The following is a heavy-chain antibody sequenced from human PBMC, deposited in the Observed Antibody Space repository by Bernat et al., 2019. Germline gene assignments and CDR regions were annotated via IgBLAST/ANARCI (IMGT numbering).Heavy chain of an antibody. D-gene: IGHD1-20*01. V-gene: IGHV1-46*01. CDR1: GYTFTSYY. J-gene: IGHJ4*02. CDR2: INPSGGST. Sequence: QVQLVQSGAEVKKPGASVKVSCKASGYTFTSYYMHWVRQAPGQGLEWMGIINPSGGSTSYAQKFQGRVTMTRDTSTSTVYMELSSLRSEDTAVYYCAIQARITGMTNYFDYWGQGTLVTVSS. CDR3: AIQARITGMTNYFDY.